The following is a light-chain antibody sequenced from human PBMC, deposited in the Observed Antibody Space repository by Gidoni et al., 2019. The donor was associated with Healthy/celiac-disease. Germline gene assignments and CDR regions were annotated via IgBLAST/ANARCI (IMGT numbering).Light chain of an antibody. Sequence: EIVITQSPATLSVSPGERATLSCRASQSVSSNLAWYQQKPGQAPRLLIYGASTRATGIPARFSGSGSGTEFTLTISSLQSEDFAVYYCQQYNNWPFGGGTKVEIK. CDR1: QSVSSN. CDR3: QQYNNWP. J-gene: IGKJ4*01. CDR2: GAS. V-gene: IGKV3-15*01.